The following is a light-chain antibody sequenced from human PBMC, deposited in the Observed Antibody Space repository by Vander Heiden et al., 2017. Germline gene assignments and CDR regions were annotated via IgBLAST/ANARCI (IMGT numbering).Light chain of an antibody. CDR1: SSDVGAYND. J-gene: IGLJ1*01. CDR3: NSYTSSTTLYV. V-gene: IGLV2-14*03. CDR2: DVS. Sequence: QSALTQPVSVSGSPGQSITISCTGTSSDVGAYNDVSWYQQHPGKAPNLMIFDVSNRPSGVSNRFSGSKSGNTASLTISGLQAEDEADYFCNSYTSSTTLYVFGTGTKVTVL.